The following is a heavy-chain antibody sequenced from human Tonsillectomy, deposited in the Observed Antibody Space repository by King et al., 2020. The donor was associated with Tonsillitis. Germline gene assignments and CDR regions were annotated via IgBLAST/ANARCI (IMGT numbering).Heavy chain of an antibody. J-gene: IGHJ3*02. V-gene: IGHV3-33*01. CDR1: GFTFSSYG. CDR2: IWYDGSNK. CDR3: ASGGGSYYDAFDI. Sequence: VKLVESGGGVVQPGRSLRLSCAASGFTFSSYGMHWVRQAPGKGLEWVAVIWYDGSNKYYADSVKGRFTISRDNSKNTLYLQMNSLRAEDTAVYYCASGGGSYYDAFDIWGQGTMVTVSS. D-gene: IGHD1-26*01.